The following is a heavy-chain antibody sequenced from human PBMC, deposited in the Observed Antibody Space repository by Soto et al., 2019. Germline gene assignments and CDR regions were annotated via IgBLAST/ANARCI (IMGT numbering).Heavy chain of an antibody. CDR3: ARQSGIFGWFDP. J-gene: IGHJ5*02. CDR1: GDSISSPFNH. Sequence: SETLSLTCSVSGDSISSPFNHWAWIRQPPGKGLEWIGNIYYSGSTYYNLSLKSRVTISVDTSENHFSLKLSSVTAADTAVYFCARQSGIFGWFDPWGQGTLVTVSS. D-gene: IGHD6-13*01. CDR2: IYYSGST. V-gene: IGHV4-39*01.